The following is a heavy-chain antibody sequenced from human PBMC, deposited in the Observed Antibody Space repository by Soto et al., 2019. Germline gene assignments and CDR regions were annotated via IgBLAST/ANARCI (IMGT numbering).Heavy chain of an antibody. CDR2: INAGNGNT. CDR3: ARGRSSSGYYYVMDV. J-gene: IGHJ6*02. D-gene: IGHD6-6*01. CDR1: GYTFTSYA. Sequence: ASVKVSCKASGYTFTSYAMHWVRQAPGQRLEWMGWINAGNGNTKYSQKFQGRVTITRDTSASTAYMEPSSLRSEDTAVYYCARGRSSSGYYYVMDVWGQGTTVTVSS. V-gene: IGHV1-3*01.